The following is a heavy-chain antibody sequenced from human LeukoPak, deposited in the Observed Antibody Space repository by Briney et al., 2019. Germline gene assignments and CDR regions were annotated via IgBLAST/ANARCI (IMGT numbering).Heavy chain of an antibody. CDR3: AKLPGRAADY. CDR2: ICDSGGST. Sequence: GGSLRLSCAASGFTISSYVMNWVRQAPGKGLEWVSGICDSGGSTYYADSVKGRFTISRDNSKNTLYLQMNSLRAEDTAVYYCAKLPGRAADYWGQGTLVTVSS. CDR1: GFTISSYV. V-gene: IGHV3-23*01. J-gene: IGHJ4*02.